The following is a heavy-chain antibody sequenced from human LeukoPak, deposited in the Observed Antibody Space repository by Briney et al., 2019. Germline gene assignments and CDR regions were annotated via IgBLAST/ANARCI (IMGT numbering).Heavy chain of an antibody. CDR3: ARMEGDRSEWYFDL. CDR1: GFTFSDYY. D-gene: IGHD2-21*02. J-gene: IGHJ2*01. Sequence: GGSLRLSCAASGFTFSDYYMSWIRQAPGKGLEWVSYISSSGSTIYYADSVKGRFTISRDNAKNSLYLQMNSLGAEDTAVYYCARMEGDRSEWYFDLWGRGTLVTVSS. CDR2: ISSSGSTI. V-gene: IGHV3-11*01.